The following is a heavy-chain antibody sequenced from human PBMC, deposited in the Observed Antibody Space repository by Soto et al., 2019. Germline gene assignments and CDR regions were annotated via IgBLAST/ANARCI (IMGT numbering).Heavy chain of an antibody. CDR1: GFTFSGYG. V-gene: IGHV3-48*01. J-gene: IGHJ6*03. CDR2: ISSSSSTI. Sequence: GGSLRLSCAASGFTFSGYGMHWVRQAPGKGLEWVSYISSSSSTIYYADSVKGRFTISRDNAKNSLYLQMNSLRAEDTAVYYCARTQYYDFWSGYYLSPPIYHVDVWGKGTTVTVSS. D-gene: IGHD3-3*01. CDR3: ARTQYYDFWSGYYLSPPIYHVDV.